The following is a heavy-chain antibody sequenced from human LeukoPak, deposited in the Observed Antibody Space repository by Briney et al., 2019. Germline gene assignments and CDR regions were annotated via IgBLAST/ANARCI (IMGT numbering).Heavy chain of an antibody. D-gene: IGHD3-10*01. J-gene: IGHJ4*02. CDR2: INPNSGGT. CDR3: ARGGYGSGTNPYYFDY. Sequence: ASVTVSCKASGYTFTTYYMHWVRQAPGQGLEWMGWINPNSGGTNYAQKFQGRVTMTRDTSISTAYMELSRLRSDDTAVYYCARGGYGSGTNPYYFDYWGQGTLVTVSS. CDR1: GYTFTTYY. V-gene: IGHV1-2*02.